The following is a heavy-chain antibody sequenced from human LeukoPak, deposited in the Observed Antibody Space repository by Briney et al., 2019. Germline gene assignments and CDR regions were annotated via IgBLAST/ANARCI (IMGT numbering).Heavy chain of an antibody. V-gene: IGHV3-23*01. CDR3: AKDDSSWMRVALDY. CDR1: GFTFSSYA. Sequence: PGGSLRLSCAASGFTFSSYAMSWVRQAPGKGLEWVSAISGSGGSTYCADSVKGRFTISRDNSKNTLYLQMNSLRAEDTAVYYCAKDDSSWMRVALDYWGQGTLVTVSS. D-gene: IGHD6-13*01. CDR2: ISGSGGST. J-gene: IGHJ4*02.